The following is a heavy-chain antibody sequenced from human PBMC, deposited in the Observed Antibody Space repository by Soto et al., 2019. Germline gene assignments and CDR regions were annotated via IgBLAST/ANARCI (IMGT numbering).Heavy chain of an antibody. Sequence: EVQLLESGGGLVQPGGSLRLSCAASGFTFSSYAMSWVRQAPGKGLEWVSAISGSGGRTYYADSVKGRFTISRDNSKNTLYLQMNSLRAEDTAVYYCAKEAKRWYSGYDPFDYWGQGTLVTVSS. CDR2: ISGSGGRT. D-gene: IGHD5-12*01. J-gene: IGHJ4*02. CDR1: GFTFSSYA. V-gene: IGHV3-23*01. CDR3: AKEAKRWYSGYDPFDY.